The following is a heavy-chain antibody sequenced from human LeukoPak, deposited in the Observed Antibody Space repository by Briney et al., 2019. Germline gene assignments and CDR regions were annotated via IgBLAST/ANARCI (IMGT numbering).Heavy chain of an antibody. CDR1: GGSFSSYC. D-gene: IGHD3-10*01. Sequence: SETLSLTCTVSGGSFSSYCWSWIRQPPGKGLEWIGYIYYSGSTNYNPSLKSRVTISVDTSKNQFSLKLSSVTAADTAVYYCARDGSYGSGSYNWFDPWGQGTLVTVSS. CDR3: ARDGSYGSGSYNWFDP. J-gene: IGHJ5*02. V-gene: IGHV4-59*01. CDR2: IYYSGST.